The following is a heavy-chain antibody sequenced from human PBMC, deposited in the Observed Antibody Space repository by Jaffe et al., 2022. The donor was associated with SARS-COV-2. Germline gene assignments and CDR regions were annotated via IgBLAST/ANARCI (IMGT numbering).Heavy chain of an antibody. J-gene: IGHJ5*02. V-gene: IGHV3-7*01. CDR3: ARRDYYSNSGSYYNAGWFDP. CDR2: IKQDGSEK. Sequence: EVQLVESGGGLVQPGGSLRLSCAASGFSFSSYWMSWVRQAPGKGLEWVANIKQDGSEKYYVDSMKGRFTISRDNAKNSLYLQMNSLRAEDTAVYYCARRDYYSNSGSYYNAGWFDPWGQGTLVTVSS. CDR1: GFSFSSYW. D-gene: IGHD3-10*01.